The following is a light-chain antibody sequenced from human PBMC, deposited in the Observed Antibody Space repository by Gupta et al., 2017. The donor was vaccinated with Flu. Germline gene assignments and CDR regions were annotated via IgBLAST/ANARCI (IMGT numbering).Light chain of an antibody. V-gene: IGKV3-15*01. CDR1: QSIGTH. J-gene: IGKJ1*01. CDR2: ASS. CDR3: LQYSSCPGT. Sequence: PSTLSVSAGDRATLSGRASQSIGTHLAWYQQKPGQAPRFLIYASSTRTVGIPARFSGSGSGTEFTLTISNMQSEDFAVYYCLQYSSCPGTFGQGTKVEIK.